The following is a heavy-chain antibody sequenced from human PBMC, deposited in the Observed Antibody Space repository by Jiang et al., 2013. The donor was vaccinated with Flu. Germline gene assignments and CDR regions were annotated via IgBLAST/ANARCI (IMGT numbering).Heavy chain of an antibody. J-gene: IGHJ4*02. Sequence: HWVRQAPGQGLEWMGIINPSGGSTSYAQKFQGRVTMTRDTSTSTVYMELSSLRSEDTAVYYCARDRGYDFWSGPHDTFDYWGQGTLVTVSS. CDR2: INPSGGST. D-gene: IGHD3-3*01. CDR3: ARDRGYDFWSGPHDTFDY. V-gene: IGHV1-46*01.